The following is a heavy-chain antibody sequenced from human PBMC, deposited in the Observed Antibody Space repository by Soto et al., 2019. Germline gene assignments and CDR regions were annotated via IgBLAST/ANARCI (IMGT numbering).Heavy chain of an antibody. V-gene: IGHV1-2*02. D-gene: IGHD6-19*01. CDR1: GYTFTGYY. J-gene: IGHJ6*02. Sequence: GASVKVSCKASGYTFTGYYMHWVRQAPGQGLEWMGWINPNSGGTNYAQKFQGRVTMTRDTSISTAYMELSRLRSDDTDVYYCARGSVAGPPGYYGMDVWGQGTTVTVSS. CDR3: ARGSVAGPPGYYGMDV. CDR2: INPNSGGT.